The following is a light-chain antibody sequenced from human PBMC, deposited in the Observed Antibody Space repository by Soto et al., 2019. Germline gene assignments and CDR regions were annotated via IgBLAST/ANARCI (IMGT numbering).Light chain of an antibody. J-gene: IGKJ1*01. Sequence: DIQMTQSPSSLSVSVGDRVTITCRASQDIGSSLGWFQQKPGKAPKSLIYAASTLQVGVPSRFSSSGSGTAFMLTIRSLQPEDFSTYYCQQHNSYPRTCRQGKNVEIK. CDR1: QDIGSS. V-gene: IGKV1-16*01. CDR3: QQHNSYPRT. CDR2: AAS.